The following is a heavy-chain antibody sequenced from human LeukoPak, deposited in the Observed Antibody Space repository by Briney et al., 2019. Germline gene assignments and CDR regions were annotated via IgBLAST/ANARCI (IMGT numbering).Heavy chain of an antibody. CDR2: INGDGSST. Sequence: LRLSCAASGFTFSGYWMHWVRQSPGKGLVWVSRINGDGSSTTYADSVKGRFTISRDNAKNTLYLKMNSLRADDTAVYYCTRDPRNLGLDPWGQGSLVTVSS. J-gene: IGHJ5*02. D-gene: IGHD1-14*01. V-gene: IGHV3-74*01. CDR1: GFTFSGYW. CDR3: TRDPRNLGLDP.